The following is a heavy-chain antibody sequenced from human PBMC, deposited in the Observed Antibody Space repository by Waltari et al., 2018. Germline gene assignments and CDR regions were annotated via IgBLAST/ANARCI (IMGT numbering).Heavy chain of an antibody. CDR2: ISGNSGTK. CDR1: GFTFGDYA. V-gene: IGHV3-9*01. CDR3: AKDLMGYCASFNTCYLDF. Sequence: EVQLVESGGGLVQPGRSLRLSCIVSGFTFGDYAMHWVRQAPGKGLEWVSGISGNSGTKGYADSVKGRFTISRDDARNSLYLHMNSLRPEDAALYYCAKDLMGYCASFNTCYLDFWGQGTLVSVSS. J-gene: IGHJ4*02. D-gene: IGHD2-8*01.